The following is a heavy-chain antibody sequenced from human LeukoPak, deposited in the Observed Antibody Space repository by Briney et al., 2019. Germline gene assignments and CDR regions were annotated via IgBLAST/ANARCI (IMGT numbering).Heavy chain of an antibody. Sequence: GGPLRLSCAASGFTVSSNYMSWVRQAPGKGLEWVAVLYSGGSTFYADSVKGRFTISRDTSKNMLYLQMNSLRVEDTAVYYCARDMGANNWNLYFDLWGRGTLVTVSS. V-gene: IGHV3-66*01. CDR2: LYSGGST. CDR3: ARDMGANNWNLYFDL. CDR1: GFTVSSNY. J-gene: IGHJ2*01. D-gene: IGHD1-20*01.